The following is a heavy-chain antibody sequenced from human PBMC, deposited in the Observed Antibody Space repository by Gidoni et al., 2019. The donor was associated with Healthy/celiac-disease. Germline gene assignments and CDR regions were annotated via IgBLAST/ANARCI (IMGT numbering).Heavy chain of an antibody. Sequence: QVQLVQSGAEVKKPGASVKVSCKASGYTFTSYDSNWVRQATGQGLEWMGWMNPNSGNTGYAQKFQGRVTMTRNTSISTAYMELSSLRSEDTAVYYCVYVGSGNVLSGMDVWGQGTTVTVSS. D-gene: IGHD3-10*01. CDR2: MNPNSGNT. CDR3: VYVGSGNVLSGMDV. CDR1: GYTFTSYD. J-gene: IGHJ6*02. V-gene: IGHV1-8*01.